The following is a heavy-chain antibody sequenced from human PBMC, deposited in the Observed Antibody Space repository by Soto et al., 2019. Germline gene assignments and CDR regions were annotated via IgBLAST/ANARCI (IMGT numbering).Heavy chain of an antibody. CDR3: ARYSGSYYYYYGTDG. Sequence: ASVKVSCKASGYTFTSYAMHWGLQAPGQRLEWVGWINAGNGNTKYSQKFQGRVTITRDTSASTAYMELSSLRSEDTAVYYCARYSGSYYYYYGTDGLGQGTTGTV. J-gene: IGHJ6*02. D-gene: IGHD1-26*01. CDR1: GYTFTSYA. CDR2: INAGNGNT. V-gene: IGHV1-3*01.